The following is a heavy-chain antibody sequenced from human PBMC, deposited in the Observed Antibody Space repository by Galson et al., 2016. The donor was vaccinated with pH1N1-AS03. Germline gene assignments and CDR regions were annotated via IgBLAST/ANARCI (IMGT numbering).Heavy chain of an antibody. D-gene: IGHD1-26*01. J-gene: IGHJ4*02. Sequence: SLRLSCAASGFTFSSYGMHWVRQAPGKGLEWLSFLPYDGSNKFYADSVKGRFTISRDNSKNTLHLQMNSFRAEDTAVYYCAKDKDSYYGPDYWGQGTLVTVSS. CDR1: GFTFSSYG. CDR3: AKDKDSYYGPDY. V-gene: IGHV3-30*02. CDR2: LPYDGSNK.